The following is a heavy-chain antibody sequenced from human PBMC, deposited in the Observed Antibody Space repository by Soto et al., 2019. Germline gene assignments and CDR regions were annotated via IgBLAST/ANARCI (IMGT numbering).Heavy chain of an antibody. CDR2: IYHSGST. Sequence: QVQLQESGPGLVKPSGTLSLTCAVSGGSISSSNWWSWVRQPPGKGLEWIGEIYHSGSTNYNPSLKSRGTISGDKSKNQFSLKRRSVTAADTAVYYCARAAMGGSSWPFDYWGQGTLVTVSS. J-gene: IGHJ4*02. D-gene: IGHD6-13*01. V-gene: IGHV4-4*02. CDR1: GGSISSSNW. CDR3: ARAAMGGSSWPFDY.